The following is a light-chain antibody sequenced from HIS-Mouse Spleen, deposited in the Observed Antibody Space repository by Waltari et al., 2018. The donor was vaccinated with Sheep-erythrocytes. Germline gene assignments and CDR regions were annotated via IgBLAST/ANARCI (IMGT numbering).Light chain of an antibody. J-gene: IGKJ2*01. CDR2: GAKIS. V-gene: IGKV3-15*01. CDR3: QQYNNWPPPYT. Sequence: EIVMTQSPATLSVSPGERATLPCRASQSVSSNFAWYQQKPGQAPRLLIYGAKISTRATGIPARFSGSGSGTEFTLTISSMQSEDFAVYYCQQYNNWPPPYTFGQGTKLEIK. CDR1: QSVSSN.